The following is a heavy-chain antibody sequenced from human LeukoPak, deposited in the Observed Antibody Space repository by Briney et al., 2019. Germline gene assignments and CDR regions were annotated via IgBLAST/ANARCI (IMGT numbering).Heavy chain of an antibody. D-gene: IGHD2-15*01. CDR1: GFTLSNFA. V-gene: IGHV3-30-3*01. CDR3: AREQLYSSYYGLDV. CDR2: TSNDGNKN. Sequence: GGSLRLSCAASGFTLSNFAMHWVRQAPGKGLEWVAVTSNDGNKNYYADSVRGRITISRDNSKNTVNLQVNSLRPEDTAVYYCAREQLYSSYYGLDVWGQGTTLTVSS. J-gene: IGHJ6*02.